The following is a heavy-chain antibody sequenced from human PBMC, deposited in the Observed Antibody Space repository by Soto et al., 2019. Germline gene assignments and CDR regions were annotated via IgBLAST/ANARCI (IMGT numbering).Heavy chain of an antibody. CDR1: GYTFTSYA. J-gene: IGHJ5*02. CDR2: INAGNGNT. Sequence: ASVKVSCKASGYTFTSYAMHWVRQAPGQRLEWMGWINAGNGNTKYSQKFQGRVTITRDTSASTAYMELSSLRSEDTAVYYCARKKVGAMDWFDPWGQGTLITVSS. CDR3: ARKKVGAMDWFDP. D-gene: IGHD1-26*01. V-gene: IGHV1-3*01.